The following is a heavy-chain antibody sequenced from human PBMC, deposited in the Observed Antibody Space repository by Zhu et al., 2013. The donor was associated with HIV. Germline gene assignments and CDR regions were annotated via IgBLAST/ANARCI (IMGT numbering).Heavy chain of an antibody. CDR1: GFTFSSYS. CDR3: ARDRFDVLRYFDRLL. V-gene: IGHV3-21*01. J-gene: IGHJ4*02. Sequence: EVQLVESGGGLVKPGGSLRLSCAASGFTFSSYSMNWVRQAPGKGLEWVSSISSSSSYIYYADSVKGRFTISRDNAKNSLYLQMNSLRAEDTAVYYCARDRFDVLRYFDRLLWGQGTLVTVSS. D-gene: IGHD3-9*01. CDR2: ISSSSSYI.